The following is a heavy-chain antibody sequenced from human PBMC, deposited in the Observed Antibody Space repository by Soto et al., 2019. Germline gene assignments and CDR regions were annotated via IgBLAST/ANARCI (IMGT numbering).Heavy chain of an antibody. CDR2: IDPSDSYT. CDR3: ARQGLEEYSSPSTPGEYYYYYGMDV. Sequence: GESLKISCKGSGYSFTSYWISWVRQMPGKGLEWMGRIDPSDSYTNYSPSFQGHVTISADKSISTAYLQWSSLKASDTAMYYCARQGLEEYSSPSTPGEYYYYYGMDVWGQGTTVTVS. J-gene: IGHJ6*02. CDR1: GYSFTSYW. V-gene: IGHV5-10-1*01. D-gene: IGHD6-6*01.